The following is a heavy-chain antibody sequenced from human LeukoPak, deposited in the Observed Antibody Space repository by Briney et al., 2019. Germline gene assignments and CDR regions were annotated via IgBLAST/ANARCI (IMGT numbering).Heavy chain of an antibody. J-gene: IGHJ4*02. Sequence: SVKVSCKASGGTFSIYAISWVRQAPGQGLEWMGGIIPIFGTANYAQKFQGRVTITADESTSTAYMELSSLRSEDTAVYYCARGGSSGWYDLGYWGQGTLVTVSS. CDR1: GGTFSIYA. D-gene: IGHD6-19*01. CDR3: ARGGSSGWYDLGY. V-gene: IGHV1-69*13. CDR2: IIPIFGTA.